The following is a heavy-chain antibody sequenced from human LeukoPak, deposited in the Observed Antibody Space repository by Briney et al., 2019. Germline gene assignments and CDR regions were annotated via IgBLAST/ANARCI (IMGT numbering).Heavy chain of an antibody. CDR2: ISGSGGST. CDR1: GFTFSSYA. D-gene: IGHD3-9*01. J-gene: IGHJ4*02. V-gene: IGHV3-23*01. Sequence: GGSLRPSCAASGFTFSSYAMSWVRQAPGKGLEWVSAISGSGGSTYYADSVKGRFTISRDNSKNTLYLQMNSLRAEDTAVYYCAKVPGRVVGLTGYYFWGQGTLVTVSS. CDR3: AKVPGRVVGLTGYYF.